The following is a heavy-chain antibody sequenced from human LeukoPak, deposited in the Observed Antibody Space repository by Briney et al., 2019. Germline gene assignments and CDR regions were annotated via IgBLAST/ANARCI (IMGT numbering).Heavy chain of an antibody. CDR1: GFTFSSYG. D-gene: IGHD6-19*01. J-gene: IGHJ4*02. V-gene: IGHV3-30*02. CDR2: IRYDGSNK. CDR3: ARDRAHSSGWYWGYFDY. Sequence: GGSLRLSCAASGFTFSSYGMHWVRQAPGKGLEWVAFIRYDGSNKYYADSVKGRFTISRDNSKNTLYLQMNSLRAEDTAVYYCARDRAHSSGWYWGYFDYWGQGTLVTVSS.